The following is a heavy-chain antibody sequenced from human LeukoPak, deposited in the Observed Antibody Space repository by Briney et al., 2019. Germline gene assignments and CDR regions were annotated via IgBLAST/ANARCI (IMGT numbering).Heavy chain of an antibody. CDR1: GYTFTAYY. D-gene: IGHD3-3*01. V-gene: IGHV1-2*02. CDR2: INPKSGAR. J-gene: IGHJ4*02. CDR3: ARGEFLKWSTPDY. Sequence: GASVKVSCKASGYTFTAYYIHWVRQAPGKGLEWMGWINPKSGARKYTQKFHSRDTMTRDTAITTAYMELNSLKSDDTAVYYCARGEFLKWSTPDYWGQGTLVTVSS.